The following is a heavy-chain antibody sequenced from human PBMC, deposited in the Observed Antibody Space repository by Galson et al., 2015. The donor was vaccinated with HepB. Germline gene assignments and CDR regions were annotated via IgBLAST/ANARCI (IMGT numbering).Heavy chain of an antibody. V-gene: IGHV3-7*03. D-gene: IGHD2-2*01. J-gene: IGHJ3*02. CDR1: GFTFSSYW. CDR3: ARHSSSSWGHAFDI. Sequence: SLRLSCAASGFTFSSYWMTWVRQAPGKGLEWVANIKQDGSEKYYVDSVKGRFTLSRDNAKNSLYLQMNSLRAEDTAVYYCARHSSSSWGHAFDIWGQGTMVTVSS. CDR2: IKQDGSEK.